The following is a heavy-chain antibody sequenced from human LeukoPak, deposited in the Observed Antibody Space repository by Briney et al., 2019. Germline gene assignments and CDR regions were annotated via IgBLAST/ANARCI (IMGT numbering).Heavy chain of an antibody. V-gene: IGHV4-59*08. D-gene: IGHD1-1*01. CDR3: ASGYPCYYGRDV. Sequence: SETLSLTCTVSGGSIRSYSRSWIRQPPGKGLKWIGYIYYSRGTNYNPSLKSRVSILVVPSKIQCSLRLSSVTAADTAVYYCASGYPCYYGRDVWGQGTTVTVSS. J-gene: IGHJ6*02. CDR2: IYYSRGT. CDR1: GGSIRSYS.